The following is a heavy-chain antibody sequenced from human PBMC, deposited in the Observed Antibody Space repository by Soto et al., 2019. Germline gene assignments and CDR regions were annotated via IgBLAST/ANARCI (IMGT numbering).Heavy chain of an antibody. V-gene: IGHV1-3*01. CDR1: GYTFTSYA. D-gene: IGHD3-22*01. J-gene: IGHJ4*02. CDR2: INAGNGNT. Sequence: GVSVKVSCKASGYTFTSYAMYWVRQAPGKRLEWMGWINAGNGNTKYSQKFQGRVTITRDTSASTAYMELSSLRSEDTAVYYCARVSYYDSSGYPPFDYWGQGTLVTVSS. CDR3: ARVSYYDSSGYPPFDY.